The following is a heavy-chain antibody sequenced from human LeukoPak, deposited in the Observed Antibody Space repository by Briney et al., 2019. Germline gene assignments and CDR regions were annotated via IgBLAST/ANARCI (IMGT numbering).Heavy chain of an antibody. CDR2: ISVGSDVI. V-gene: IGHV3-23*01. D-gene: IGHD1-1*01. CDR1: GFTFSSYS. CDR3: AKSHVTTATGTGRYFDY. J-gene: IGHJ4*02. Sequence: GGSLGLSCAASGFTFSSYSMNWVRQAPGKGLEWVSAISVGSDVIYYADSVKGRFTISRDNSKNMVYLQMDSLRAEDTAVYYCAKSHVTTATGTGRYFDYWGQGTLVTVSS.